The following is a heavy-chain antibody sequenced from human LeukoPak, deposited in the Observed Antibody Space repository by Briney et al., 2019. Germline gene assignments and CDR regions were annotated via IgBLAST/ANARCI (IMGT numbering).Heavy chain of an antibody. Sequence: GGSLRLSCAASGFTVSNNYMSWVRQAPGKGLEWVSIIYSGGSTYYADSVKGRFTISRDKSKNTLYLQMNSLRAEDTAVYYCAKVMYAGDYEYYYGMDVWGQGTTVTVSS. J-gene: IGHJ6*02. D-gene: IGHD4-17*01. CDR1: GFTVSNNY. CDR2: IYSGGST. CDR3: AKVMYAGDYEYYYGMDV. V-gene: IGHV3-66*01.